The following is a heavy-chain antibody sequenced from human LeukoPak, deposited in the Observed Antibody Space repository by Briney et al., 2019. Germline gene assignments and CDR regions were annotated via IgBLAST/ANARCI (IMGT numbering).Heavy chain of an antibody. CDR1: GGSISSGSYY. J-gene: IGHJ3*02. Sequence: PSETLSLTCTVSGGSISSGSYYWSWIRQPAGKGLEWIGRIYTSGSTNYNPSLKSRVTISVDTSKNQFSLKLSSVTAADTAVYYCARDRPNDTTAFDIWGQGTMVTVSS. D-gene: IGHD3-22*01. CDR3: ARDRPNDTTAFDI. V-gene: IGHV4-61*02. CDR2: IYTSGST.